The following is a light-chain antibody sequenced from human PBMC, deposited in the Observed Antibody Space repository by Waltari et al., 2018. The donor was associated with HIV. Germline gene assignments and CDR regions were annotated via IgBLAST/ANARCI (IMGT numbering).Light chain of an antibody. CDR3: QQYGSSPYT. J-gene: IGKJ2*01. Sequence: IVLTQSPVTLSLSPGESPTLSCRASQSVSRSYLAWYQQKPGQAPRLLIYGASSRATGIPDRVSGSGSETDFTFTISRLEPEDFAVFYCQQYGSSPYTFGQGTKLEIK. V-gene: IGKV3-20*01. CDR1: QSVSRSY. CDR2: GAS.